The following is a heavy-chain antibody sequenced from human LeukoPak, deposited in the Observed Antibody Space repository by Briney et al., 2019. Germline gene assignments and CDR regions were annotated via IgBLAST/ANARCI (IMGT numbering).Heavy chain of an antibody. CDR2: IYTSGST. CDR1: GGSISSGSYY. J-gene: IGHJ4*02. V-gene: IGHV4-61*02. Sequence: PSETLSLTCTVSGGSISSGSYYWRWIRRPAGKGLEWFGRIYTSGSTNYNPSLKSRVTISVDTYKNQFSLKLSSVTAADTAVYYCARVFGCSSTSCYGGADYWGQGTLVTVSS. CDR3: ARVFGCSSTSCYGGADY. D-gene: IGHD2-2*01.